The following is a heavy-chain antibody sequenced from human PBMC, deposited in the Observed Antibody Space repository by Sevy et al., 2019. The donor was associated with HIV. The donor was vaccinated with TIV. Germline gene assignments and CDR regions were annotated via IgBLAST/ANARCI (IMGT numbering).Heavy chain of an antibody. V-gene: IGHV3-21*01. CDR3: ARDPSGGAFDY. CDR1: GFTFSDYR. J-gene: IGHJ4*02. Sequence: GGSLRLSCAASGFTFSDYRMNWVRQAPGMGLEWVSSISSSRTYISYADSVKGRFTISRDNDKNSLYLQMNSLRAEDTAVYYCARDPSGGAFDYWGQRILVTVSS. D-gene: IGHD2-15*01. CDR2: ISSSRTYI.